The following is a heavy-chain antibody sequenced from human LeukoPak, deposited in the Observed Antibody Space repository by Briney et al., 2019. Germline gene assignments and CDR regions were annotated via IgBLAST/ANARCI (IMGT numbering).Heavy chain of an antibody. CDR2: ISYDGSNK. CDR1: GFTFSSYG. D-gene: IGHD4-11*01. Sequence: GRSLRLSCAASGFTFSSYGMHWVRQAPGKGLEWVAVISYDGSNKYYADSVKGRFTISRDNSKNTLYLQMNSLRAEDTAVYYCARVSTTRIGPLDYWGQGTLVTVSS. J-gene: IGHJ4*02. V-gene: IGHV3-30*03. CDR3: ARVSTTRIGPLDY.